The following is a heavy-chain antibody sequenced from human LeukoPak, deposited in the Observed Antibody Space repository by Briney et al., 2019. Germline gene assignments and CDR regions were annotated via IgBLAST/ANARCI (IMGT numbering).Heavy chain of an antibody. Sequence: PSETLSLTCAVYGGSFSGYYWSWIRQPPGKGLEWIGEINHSGSTNYNPSLKSRVTISVDTSKNQFSLKLSSVTAADTAVYYCARSGYCSSTSCYQVFNWFDPWGRGTLVTVSS. CDR1: GGSFSGYY. J-gene: IGHJ5*02. CDR3: ARSGYCSSTSCYQVFNWFDP. CDR2: INHSGST. V-gene: IGHV4-34*01. D-gene: IGHD2-2*01.